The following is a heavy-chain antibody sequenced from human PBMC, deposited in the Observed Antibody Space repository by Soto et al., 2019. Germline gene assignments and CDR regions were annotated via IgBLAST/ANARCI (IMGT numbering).Heavy chain of an antibody. Sequence: GGSLRLSCAASGFTFSDYYMSWIRQAPGKGLEWVSYISSSGSTIYYADSVKGRFTISRDNAKNSLYLQMNSLRAEDTAVYYCAREEGGYEFADYYYYYMDVWGKGTTVTVSS. CDR1: GFTFSDYY. V-gene: IGHV3-11*01. CDR3: AREEGGYEFADYYYYYMDV. J-gene: IGHJ6*03. CDR2: ISSSGSTI. D-gene: IGHD5-12*01.